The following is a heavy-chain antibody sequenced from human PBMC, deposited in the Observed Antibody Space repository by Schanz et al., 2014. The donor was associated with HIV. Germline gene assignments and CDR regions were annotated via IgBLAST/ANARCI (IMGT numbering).Heavy chain of an antibody. CDR1: GFTFRSYG. CDR2: IWYDGSNK. V-gene: IGHV3-33*01. Sequence: VQLLESGGGLVQPGGSLRLSCAASGFTFRSYGMHWVRQAPGKGLEWVALIWYDGSNKIYADSVKGRFTISRDNARTSLYLQMNSLRAEDTAVYYCARVFGRTYGLPDYWGQGTLVTVSS. CDR3: ARVFGRTYGLPDY. J-gene: IGHJ4*02. D-gene: IGHD3-10*01.